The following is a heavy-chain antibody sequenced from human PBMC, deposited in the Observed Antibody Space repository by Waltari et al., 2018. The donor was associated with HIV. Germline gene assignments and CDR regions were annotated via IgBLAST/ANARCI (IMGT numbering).Heavy chain of an antibody. V-gene: IGHV3-23*01. CDR2: FSVRGDP. CDR1: GLTFSSYA. CDR3: AIAFAGPDLDV. D-gene: IGHD6-13*01. Sequence: EVQLLESGGALVQPGGSLRLSCAASGLTFSSYAMGWVRQAPGKGLEWVSGFSVRGDPYYADSVKGRFTISRDISKNTVYQQMNSLRVEDTAVYYCAIAFAGPDLDVWGQGTTVTVSS. J-gene: IGHJ6*02.